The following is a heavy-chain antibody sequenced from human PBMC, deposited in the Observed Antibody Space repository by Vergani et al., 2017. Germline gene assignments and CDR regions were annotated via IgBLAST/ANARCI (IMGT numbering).Heavy chain of an antibody. D-gene: IGHD6-13*01. V-gene: IGHV4-59*01. J-gene: IGHJ5*02. Sequence: QLQLQESGPGLVKPSETLSLTCTVSGGSISSYYWSWIRQPPGKGLEWIGYIYYSGSTNYNPSLKSRVTISVDTSKNQFSLKLSSVTAADTAVYYCASSYSSSWYNWFDPWGQGTLVTVSS. CDR2: IYYSGST. CDR1: GGSISSYY. CDR3: ASSYSSSWYNWFDP.